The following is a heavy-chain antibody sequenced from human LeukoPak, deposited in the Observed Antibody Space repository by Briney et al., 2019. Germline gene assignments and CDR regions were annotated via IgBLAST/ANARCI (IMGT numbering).Heavy chain of an antibody. J-gene: IGHJ4*02. CDR1: GFTFSSYG. Sequence: PGGSLRLSCAASGFTFSSYGMNWVRQAPGKGLEWVSAISGSGGTTYYPDSVKGRFTISRDNSKNTLYLQLNSLRAEDTAVYYCAKVRDIYCSGGTCFYFDYWGQGTLVTVSS. D-gene: IGHD2-15*01. V-gene: IGHV3-23*01. CDR2: ISGSGGTT. CDR3: AKVRDIYCSGGTCFYFDY.